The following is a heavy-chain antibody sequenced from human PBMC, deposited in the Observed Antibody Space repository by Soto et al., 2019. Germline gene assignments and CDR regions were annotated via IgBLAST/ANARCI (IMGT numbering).Heavy chain of an antibody. CDR3: ARDRITTGTTWHYYYMDV. D-gene: IGHD1-1*01. J-gene: IGHJ6*03. Sequence: LRLSCAASGFTFSDYWMSWVRQAPGKGLEWVANIKQDESEENCVDAVKGRFTVSRDNAKNSLYLQMNSLRAEDTAVYYCARDRITTGTTWHYYYMDVWGKGTTVTVS. CDR1: GFTFSDYW. V-gene: IGHV3-7*01. CDR2: IKQDESEE.